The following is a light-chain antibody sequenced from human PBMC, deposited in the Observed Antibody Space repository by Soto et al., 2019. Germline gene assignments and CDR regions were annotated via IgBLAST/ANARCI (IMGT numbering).Light chain of an antibody. CDR2: DVS. J-gene: IGKJ1*01. V-gene: IGKV1-5*01. Sequence: IQMTQSPSSLSASVGDRVTMTCRASQSISSFLTWYQQKPGKAPKLLLYDVSTLERGVPSRFSGSGSATEFTLTISDLQPDDFATYYCQQYQSDTWTFGQGTKVDI. CDR3: QQYQSDTWT. CDR1: QSISSF.